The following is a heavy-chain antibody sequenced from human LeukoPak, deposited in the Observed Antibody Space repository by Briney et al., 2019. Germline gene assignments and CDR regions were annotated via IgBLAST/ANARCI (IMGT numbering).Heavy chain of an antibody. J-gene: IGHJ4*02. CDR1: GFTFSSYA. Sequence: PGRSLRLSCAAYGFTFSSYAMHWVRQAPGKGLEWVAVISYDGSNKYYADSVKGRFTISRDNSKNTLYLQMNSLRAEDTAVYYCAKDRSSQAIYWGQGTLVTVSS. CDR2: ISYDGSNK. CDR3: AKDRSSQAIY. D-gene: IGHD6-13*01. V-gene: IGHV3-30-3*01.